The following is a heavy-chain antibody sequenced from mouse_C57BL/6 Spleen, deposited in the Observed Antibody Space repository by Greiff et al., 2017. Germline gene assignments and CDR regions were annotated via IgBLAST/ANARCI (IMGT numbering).Heavy chain of an antibody. CDR3: ARDGGNYVGAMDY. V-gene: IGHV1-82*01. CDR1: GYAFSSSW. J-gene: IGHJ4*01. D-gene: IGHD2-1*01. CDR2: IYPGDGDT. Sequence: QVQLQQSGPELVKPGASVKISCKASGYAFSSSWMNWVKQRPGKGLGWIGRIYPGDGDTNYNGKFKGKATLTADKSSSTAYMQLSSLTSEDSAVYFCARDGGNYVGAMDYWGQGTSVTVSS.